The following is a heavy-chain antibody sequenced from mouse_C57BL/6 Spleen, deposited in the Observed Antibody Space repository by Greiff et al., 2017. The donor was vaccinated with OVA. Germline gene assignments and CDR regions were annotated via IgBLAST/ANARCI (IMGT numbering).Heavy chain of an antibody. J-gene: IGHJ2*01. Sequence: QVQLQESGPELVKPGASVKISCKASGYAFSSSWMNWVKQRPGKGLEWIGRIYPGDGGTNYNGKFKGKATLTADKSSSTAYMQLSCLTSEDPAVYVCAGYSVYYGYDGYYFDYWGQGTTLTVSS. CDR1: GYAFSSSW. V-gene: IGHV1-82*01. CDR2: IYPGDGGT. D-gene: IGHD2-2*01. CDR3: AGYSVYYGYDGYYFDY.